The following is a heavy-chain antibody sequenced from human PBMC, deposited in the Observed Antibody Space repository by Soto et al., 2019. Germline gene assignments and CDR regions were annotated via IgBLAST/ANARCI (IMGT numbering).Heavy chain of an antibody. V-gene: IGHV3-64D*08. D-gene: IGHD2-8*01. CDR3: VKERQRISGSILRAFDL. CDR1: GFTFSTYL. Sequence: GGSLRLSCSASGFTFSTYLMHWVRQTPGKGLEYVSAISSNGDSRYYADSVKGRFTISRDNSKNTLYLQMSSLRTEDTAIYYCVKERQRISGSILRAFDLWGQGSMVTVSS. J-gene: IGHJ3*01. CDR2: ISSNGDSR.